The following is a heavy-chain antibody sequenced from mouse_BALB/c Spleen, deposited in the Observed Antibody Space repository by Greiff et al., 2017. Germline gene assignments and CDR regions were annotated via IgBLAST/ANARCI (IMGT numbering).Heavy chain of an antibody. CDR1: GYTFTSYW. Sequence: QVQLQQPGAELVKPGAPVKLSCKASGYTFTSYWMNWVKQRPGRGLEWIGRIDPSDSETHYNQKFKDKATLTVDKSSSTAYIQLSSLTSEDSAVYYCARSPYDYPYYYAMDYWGQGTSVTVSS. CDR3: ARSPYDYPYYYAMDY. V-gene: IGHV1-69*02. CDR2: IDPSDSET. D-gene: IGHD2-4*01. J-gene: IGHJ4*01.